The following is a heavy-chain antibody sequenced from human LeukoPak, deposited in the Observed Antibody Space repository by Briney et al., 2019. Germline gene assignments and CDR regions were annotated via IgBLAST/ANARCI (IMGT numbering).Heavy chain of an antibody. CDR2: IYPNSGGT. V-gene: IGHV1-2*02. CDR3: ARDASVAGSPDLKYFQH. CDR1: GYTFTAYY. D-gene: IGHD6-19*01. J-gene: IGHJ1*01. Sequence: ASVKVSCKASGYTFTAYYMHWVRQAPGQGPEWMGWIYPNSGGTNYAQKFQGRVTMTRDTSISTAYMELSRVRSDDTAVYYCARDASVAGSPDLKYFQHWGQGTLVTVSS.